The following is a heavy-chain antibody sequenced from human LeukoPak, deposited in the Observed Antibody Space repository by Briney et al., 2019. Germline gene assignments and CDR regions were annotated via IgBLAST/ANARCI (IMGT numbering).Heavy chain of an antibody. CDR2: IYYSGST. Sequence: SETLSLTCTVSGGSISSYYSSWIRQPPGKGLQWIGYIYYSGSTNYNPSLKSRVTISVDTSKNQFSLKLSSVTAADTAVYYCARGGEVYSSPSAWFDPWGQGTLVTVSS. V-gene: IGHV4-59*01. J-gene: IGHJ5*02. CDR3: ARGGEVYSSPSAWFDP. D-gene: IGHD6-6*01. CDR1: GGSISSYY.